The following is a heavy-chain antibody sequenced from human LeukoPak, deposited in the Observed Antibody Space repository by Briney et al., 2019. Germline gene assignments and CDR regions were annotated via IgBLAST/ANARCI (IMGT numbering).Heavy chain of an antibody. CDR1: GGSFSGYY. J-gene: IGHJ6*03. CDR2: INHSGST. CDR3: ARARSYYGSGSYSSYRHYYMDV. Sequence: SETLSLTCAVYGGSFSGYYWSWIRQPPGKGLEWIGEINHSGSTNYNPSLKSRVTISVDTSKNQFSLKLSSVTAADTAVYFCARARSYYGSGSYSSYRHYYMDVWAKGTTVTISS. D-gene: IGHD3-10*01. V-gene: IGHV4-34*01.